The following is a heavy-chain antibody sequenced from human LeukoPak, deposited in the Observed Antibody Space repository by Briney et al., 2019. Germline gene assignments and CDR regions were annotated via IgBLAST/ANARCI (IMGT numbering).Heavy chain of an antibody. CDR3: ARGYAYDSSHPDWFDP. CDR2: INHSGST. J-gene: IGHJ5*02. V-gene: IGHV4-34*01. D-gene: IGHD3-22*01. CDR1: GGSFSGYY. Sequence: SETLSLTCAVYGGSFSGYYWSWIRQPPGKGLEWIGEINHSGSTNYNPSLKSRVTISVDTSKNQFSLKLSSVTAADTAVYYCARGYAYDSSHPDWFDPWGQGTLVTVSS.